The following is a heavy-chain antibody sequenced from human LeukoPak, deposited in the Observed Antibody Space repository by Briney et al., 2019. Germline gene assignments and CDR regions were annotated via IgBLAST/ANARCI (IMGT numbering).Heavy chain of an antibody. V-gene: IGHV3-23*01. CDR2: ISGSGGST. CDR1: GFTFSSYA. J-gene: IGHJ4*02. CDR3: AKVPAPYGGSYLVNFDY. Sequence: PGASLRLSCAASGFTFSSYAMSWVRQAPGKGLEWVSAISGSGGSTYCADSVKGRFTISRDNSKNTLYLQMNSLRAEDTAVYYCAKVPAPYGGSYLVNFDYWGQGTLVTVSS. D-gene: IGHD1-26*01.